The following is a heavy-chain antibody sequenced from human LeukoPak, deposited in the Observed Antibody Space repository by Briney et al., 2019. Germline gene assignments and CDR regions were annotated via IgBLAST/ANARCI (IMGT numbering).Heavy chain of an antibody. Sequence: ASVKVSCKASGYTFTSYDINWVRQATGQGLEWMGWMNPNSGNTGYAQKFQGRVTMARNTSISTAYMELSSLRSEDTAVYYCARVWFGPGGMDVWGKGTTVTISS. D-gene: IGHD3-10*01. J-gene: IGHJ6*04. CDR1: GYTFTSYD. V-gene: IGHV1-8*01. CDR2: MNPNSGNT. CDR3: ARVWFGPGGMDV.